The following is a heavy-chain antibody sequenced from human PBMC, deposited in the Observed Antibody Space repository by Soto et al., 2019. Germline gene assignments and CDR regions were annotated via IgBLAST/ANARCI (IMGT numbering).Heavy chain of an antibody. CDR1: GFSLSTVGMH. CDR3: ARMTTTHSFAF. D-gene: IGHD4-4*01. V-gene: IGHV2-70*04. Sequence: ESGPTLVNPTQTLTLTCTFSGFSLSTVGMHVSWIRQPPGKALEWLARIDWDDDKWYSPSLKTRLTISKDTSKNRVVLTMTNMDPVDTANYYCARMTTTHSFAFWGQGTLVTVYS. J-gene: IGHJ4*02. CDR2: IDWDDDK.